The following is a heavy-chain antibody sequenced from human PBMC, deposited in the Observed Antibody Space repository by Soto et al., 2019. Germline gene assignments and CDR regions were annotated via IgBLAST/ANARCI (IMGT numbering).Heavy chain of an antibody. CDR3: ARDSYYESSGNGDGWFDP. CDR2: ISSSSSYT. J-gene: IGHJ5*02. CDR1: GFTFSDYY. V-gene: IGHV3-11*06. Sequence: QVQLVESGGGLVKPGGSLRLSCAASGFTFSDYYMSWIRQAPGKGLEWVSYISSSSSYTNYADSVKGRFTISRDNAKKSLDLDMNRLKAEDTAVYYCARDSYYESSGNGDGWFDPWGQGNMVHVSS. D-gene: IGHD3-22*01.